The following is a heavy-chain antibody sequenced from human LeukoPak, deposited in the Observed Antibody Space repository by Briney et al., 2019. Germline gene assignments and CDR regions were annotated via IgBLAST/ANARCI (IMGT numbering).Heavy chain of an antibody. CDR1: GFTFSSYA. V-gene: IGHV3-30*18. J-gene: IGHJ4*02. CDR3: AKGGIAAAATGIY. CDR2: ISYDGSNK. Sequence: GGSLRLSCAASGFTFSSYAMSWVRRAPGKGLEWVAVISYDGSNKYYADSVKGRFTISRDNSKNTLYLQMNSLRAEDTAVYYCAKGGIAAAATGIYWGQGTLVTVSS. D-gene: IGHD6-13*01.